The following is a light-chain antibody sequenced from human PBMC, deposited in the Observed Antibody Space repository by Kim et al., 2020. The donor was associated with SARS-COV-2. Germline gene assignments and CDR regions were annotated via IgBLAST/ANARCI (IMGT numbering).Light chain of an antibody. CDR2: DVN. Sequence: QSVLTQPASVSGSPGQSITISCTGSSNDIGAYRYVSWYQQHPDRAPQLIISDVNKRPSGVSDRFSGSKSGNTASLTISGLQAEDAADYYCSSYTYSKAWVFGGGTQLTVL. CDR3: SSYTYSKAWV. V-gene: IGLV2-14*03. CDR1: SNDIGAYRY. J-gene: IGLJ3*02.